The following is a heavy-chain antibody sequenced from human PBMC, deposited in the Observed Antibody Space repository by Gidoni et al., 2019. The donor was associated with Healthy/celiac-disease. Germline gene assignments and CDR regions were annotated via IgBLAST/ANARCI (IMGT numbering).Heavy chain of an antibody. J-gene: IGHJ6*02. CDR2: ISYYGSNK. CDR3: AKDPSITMVRGVIRSYYYYGMDV. CDR1: GFTFSSHG. Sequence: QVQLVESGGGVVQPGRSLRLSCAASGFTFSSHGMPWVRQAPGKGLEWVAVISYYGSNKYYADSVKGRFTISRDNSKNTLYLQMNSLRAEDTAVYYCAKDPSITMVRGVIRSYYYYGMDVWGQGTTVTVSS. D-gene: IGHD3-10*01. V-gene: IGHV3-30*18.